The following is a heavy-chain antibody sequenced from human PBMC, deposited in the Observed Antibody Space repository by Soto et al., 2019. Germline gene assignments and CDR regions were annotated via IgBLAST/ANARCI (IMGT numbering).Heavy chain of an antibody. CDR1: GGSISSGDYY. CDR2: IYYSGST. V-gene: IGHV4-30-4*01. J-gene: IGHJ5*02. CDR3: ARVYQGEFGVIQLPLNWFDP. Sequence: SETLSLTCTVSGGSISSGDYYWSWIRQPPGKGLEWIGYIYYSGSTNYNPSLKSRVTISVDTSKNQFSLKLSSVTAADTAVYYCARVYQGEFGVIQLPLNWFDPWGQGTLVTVSS. D-gene: IGHD3-16*01.